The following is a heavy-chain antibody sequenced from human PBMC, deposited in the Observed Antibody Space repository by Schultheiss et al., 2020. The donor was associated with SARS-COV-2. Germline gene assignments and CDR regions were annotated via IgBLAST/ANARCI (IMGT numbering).Heavy chain of an antibody. J-gene: IGHJ6*02. CDR2: IWYDGSNK. CDR1: GFTFSSYG. V-gene: IGHV3-33*01. CDR3: ARDLAYCGGDCLSPAYYGMDV. Sequence: GGSLRLSCAASGFTFSSYGMHWVRQAPGKGLEWVAVIWYDGSNKYYADSVKGRFTISRDNSKNTLYLQMNSLRAEDTAVYYCARDLAYCGGDCLSPAYYGMDVWGQGTTVTVSS. D-gene: IGHD2-21*01.